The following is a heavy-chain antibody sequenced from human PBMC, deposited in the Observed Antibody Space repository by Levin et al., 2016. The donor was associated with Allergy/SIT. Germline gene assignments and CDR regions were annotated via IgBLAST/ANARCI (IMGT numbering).Heavy chain of an antibody. CDR3: ARVLGDRGLSYGMDV. Sequence: SETLSLTCTVSGGSISSGGYYWSWIRQHPGKGLEWIGYIYYSGSTYYNPSLKSRVTISVDTSKNQFSLKLSSVTAADTAVYYCARVLGDRGLSYGMDVWGQGTTVTVSS. V-gene: IGHV4-31*03. D-gene: IGHD3-16*01. J-gene: IGHJ6*02. CDR2: IYYSGST. CDR1: GGSISSGGYY.